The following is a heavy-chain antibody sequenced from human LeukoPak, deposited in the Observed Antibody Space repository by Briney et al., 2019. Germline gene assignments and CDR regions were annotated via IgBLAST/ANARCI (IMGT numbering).Heavy chain of an antibody. Sequence: GGSLRPSCAASGFTFSSYAMSWVRQAPGKGREWVSAISGRGGSTYYADSVKGRFTISRDNSKNTLYLQMNSLRAEDTAVYYCAKRTKNTIAVADYFDYWGQGTLVTVSS. CDR3: AKRTKNTIAVADYFDY. CDR1: GFTFSSYA. CDR2: ISGRGGST. D-gene: IGHD6-19*01. J-gene: IGHJ4*02. V-gene: IGHV3-23*01.